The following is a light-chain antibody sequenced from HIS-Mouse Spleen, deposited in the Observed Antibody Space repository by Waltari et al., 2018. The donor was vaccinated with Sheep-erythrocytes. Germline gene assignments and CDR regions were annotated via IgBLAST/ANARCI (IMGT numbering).Light chain of an antibody. CDR1: SSDVWSYNL. J-gene: IGLJ3*02. V-gene: IGLV2-23*01. Sequence: QSALTQPASVSGSPGQSITISCTGTSSDVWSYNLVPGYQQHPGKAPKLMIYEGSKRPSGVSNRFSGSKSGNTASLTISGLQAEDEADYYCCSYAGSSTPWVFGGGTKLTVL. CDR3: CSYAGSSTPWV. CDR2: EGS.